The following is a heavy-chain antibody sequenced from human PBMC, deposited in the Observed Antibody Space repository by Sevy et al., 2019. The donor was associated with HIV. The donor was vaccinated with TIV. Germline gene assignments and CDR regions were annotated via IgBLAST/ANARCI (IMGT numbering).Heavy chain of an antibody. V-gene: IGHV4-39*01. CDR1: GGSISSGSHY. Sequence: SETLSLTCSVSGGSISSGSHYWGWIRQPPGKGLEWIGSIYYTGSTYYNPSLKSRVTISVDTSKNQFSLKVSSVTAADTAVYYCARHEHGDIPATSIPFDYWGQGTLVTVSS. J-gene: IGHJ4*02. D-gene: IGHD2-2*01. CDR2: IYYTGST. CDR3: ARHEHGDIPATSIPFDY.